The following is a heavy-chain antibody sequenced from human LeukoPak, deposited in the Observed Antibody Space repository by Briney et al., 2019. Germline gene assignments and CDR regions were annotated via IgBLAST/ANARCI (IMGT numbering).Heavy chain of an antibody. CDR3: AKDTKIDRYGGHTDY. D-gene: IGHD4/OR15-4a*01. CDR1: GYSFTSYW. Sequence: PGESLKISCKGSGYSFTSYWIGWVRQMPGKGLEWMGIIYPGDSDTRYSPSFQGQVTISADKSISTAYLQWSSLKASDTALYYCAKDTKIDRYGGHTDYWGQGTLVTVSS. J-gene: IGHJ4*02. CDR2: IYPGDSDT. V-gene: IGHV5-51*01.